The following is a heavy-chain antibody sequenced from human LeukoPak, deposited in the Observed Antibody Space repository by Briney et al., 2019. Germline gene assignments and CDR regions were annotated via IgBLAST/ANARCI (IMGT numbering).Heavy chain of an antibody. CDR2: ISWNSGSI. D-gene: IGHD2-8*01. CDR3: ARDNHEGMVYVNYYYYYMDV. Sequence: GGSLRLSCAASGFTFDDYAMHWVRQAPGKGLEWVSGISWNSGSIGYADSVKGRFTISRDNAKNSLYLQMNSLRAEDTAVYYCARDNHEGMVYVNYYYYYMDVWGIGTTVTVSS. CDR1: GFTFDDYA. V-gene: IGHV3-9*01. J-gene: IGHJ6*03.